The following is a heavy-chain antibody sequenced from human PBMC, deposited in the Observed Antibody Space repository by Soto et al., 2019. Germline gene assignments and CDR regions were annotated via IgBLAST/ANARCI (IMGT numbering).Heavy chain of an antibody. D-gene: IGHD2-2*02. Sequence: GESLKISCKGSGYSFTNYWIGWVRQMPGKGLEWMGIIYPGDSNTRYSPSFQGQVTISADKSISTAYLQWSSLRASDTAMYYCARQGFCSSTSCYTVDYWGQGTRVTVSS. V-gene: IGHV5-51*01. J-gene: IGHJ4*02. CDR3: ARQGFCSSTSCYTVDY. CDR2: IYPGDSNT. CDR1: GYSFTNYW.